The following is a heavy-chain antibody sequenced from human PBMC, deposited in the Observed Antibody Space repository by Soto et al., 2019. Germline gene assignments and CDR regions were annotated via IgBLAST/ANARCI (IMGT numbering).Heavy chain of an antibody. J-gene: IGHJ4*01. CDR3: ARERTLYGDYGNYFDY. CDR1: GGSISRCY. Sequence: ASETLSLTCTVSGGSISRCYWSWIRQPPGKGLEWIGYIYYSGSTNYNPSLKSRVTISVDTSKNQFSLKLSSVTAADTAVYYCARERTLYGDYGNYFDYWCYGTLVTVSS. D-gene: IGHD4-17*01. V-gene: IGHV4-59*01. CDR2: IYYSGST.